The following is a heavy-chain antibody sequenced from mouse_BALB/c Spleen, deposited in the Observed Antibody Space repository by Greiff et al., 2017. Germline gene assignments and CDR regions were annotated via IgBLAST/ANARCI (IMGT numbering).Heavy chain of an antibody. J-gene: IGHJ4*01. CDR3: TRDQLQAMDY. CDR1: GFTFSSYT. V-gene: IGHV5-6-4*01. CDR2: ISSGGSYT. D-gene: IGHD1-1*01. Sequence: VQLKESGGGLVKPGGSLKLSCAASGFTFSSYTMSWVRQTPEKRLEWVATISSGGSYTYYPDSVKGRFTISRDNAKNTLYLQMSSLKSEDTAMYYCTRDQLQAMDYWGQGTSVTVSS.